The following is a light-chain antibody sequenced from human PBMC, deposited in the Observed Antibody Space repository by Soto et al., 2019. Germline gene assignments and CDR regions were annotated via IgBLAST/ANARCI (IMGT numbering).Light chain of an antibody. Sequence: DIQMTQSPSTLSASVGDRVTITCRASQSISTSLAWYQQKPGKAPKVLIYKASSLESGVPSRFSGSGCGTECTLTISSLQPDDFGTYYCQHCDSYWTFGQGTKVEIK. V-gene: IGKV1-5*03. J-gene: IGKJ1*01. CDR3: QHCDSYWT. CDR1: QSISTS. CDR2: KAS.